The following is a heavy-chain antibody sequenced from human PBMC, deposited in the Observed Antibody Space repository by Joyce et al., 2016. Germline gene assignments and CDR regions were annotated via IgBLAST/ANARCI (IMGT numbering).Heavy chain of an antibody. V-gene: IGHV4-30-2*01. J-gene: IGHJ4*02. Sequence: QLQLQESGARLVKPSQTLSLTCSVSGGSISSGGYSWSWIRQPPGKGLEWSGYIYRRGSPDYKPSLKRRVTMSVDKSKNQFALRLKSVTAAETAVYYCARDGVGSSLPFDSWGEGILVTVSS. CDR3: ARDGVGSSLPFDS. CDR1: GGSISSGGYS. D-gene: IGHD2/OR15-2a*01. CDR2: IYRRGSP.